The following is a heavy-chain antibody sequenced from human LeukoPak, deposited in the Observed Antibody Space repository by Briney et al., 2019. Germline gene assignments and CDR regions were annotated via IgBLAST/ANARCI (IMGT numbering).Heavy chain of an antibody. CDR3: ARGRWVTTSENFDY. J-gene: IGHJ4*02. Sequence: SETLSLTCAVYGGSFSGYYWSWIRQPPGKGLEWIGEINHSGSTNCNPSLKSRVTISVDTSKNQFSLKLSSVTAADTAVYYCARGRWVTTSENFDYWGQGTLVTVSS. D-gene: IGHD4-17*01. CDR2: INHSGST. CDR1: GGSFSGYY. V-gene: IGHV4-34*01.